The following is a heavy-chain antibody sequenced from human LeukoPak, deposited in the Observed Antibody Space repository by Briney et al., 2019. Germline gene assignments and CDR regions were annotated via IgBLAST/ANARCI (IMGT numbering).Heavy chain of an antibody. CDR3: SSSTAIGY. Sequence: GGSLRLSCAASGFTFSSYAMSWVRQAPGKGLEWVSGISGSGGSTYYADSVKGRFTISRDNSKNSLYLQMSSLRTEDTAVYYCSSSTAIGYWGQGTLVTVSS. V-gene: IGHV3-23*01. CDR1: GFTFSSYA. J-gene: IGHJ4*02. CDR2: ISGSGGST.